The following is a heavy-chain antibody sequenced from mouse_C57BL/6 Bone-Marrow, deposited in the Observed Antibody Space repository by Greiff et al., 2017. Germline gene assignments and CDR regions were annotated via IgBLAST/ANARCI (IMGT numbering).Heavy chain of an antibody. V-gene: IGHV3-6*01. CDR2: ISYDGSN. Sequence: EVKLMESGPGLVKPSQSLSLTCSVTGYSITSGYYWNWIRQFPGNKLEWMGYISYDGSNNYNPSLKNRISITRDTSKNQFFLKLNSVTTEDTATYYCASLPWYYGRALYYFDYWGQGTTLTVSS. CDR3: ASLPWYYGRALYYFDY. D-gene: IGHD1-1*01. CDR1: GYSITSGYY. J-gene: IGHJ2*01.